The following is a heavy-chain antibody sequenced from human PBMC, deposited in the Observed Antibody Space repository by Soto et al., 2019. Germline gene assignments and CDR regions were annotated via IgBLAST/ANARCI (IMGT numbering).Heavy chain of an antibody. CDR1: GGSISSYY. CDR2: IYYSGST. Sequence: QVQLQESGPGLVKPSETLSLTCTVSGGSISSYYWSWIRQPPGKGLEWIGYIYYSGSTNYNPSLKSRVTISVDTSKNQFSLKLSSVTAADTAVYYCAGTTGTTEGDAFDIWGQGTMVTVSS. J-gene: IGHJ3*02. CDR3: AGTTGTTEGDAFDI. V-gene: IGHV4-59*01. D-gene: IGHD1-1*01.